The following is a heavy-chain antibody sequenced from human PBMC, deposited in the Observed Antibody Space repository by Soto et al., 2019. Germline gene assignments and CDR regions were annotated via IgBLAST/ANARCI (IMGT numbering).Heavy chain of an antibody. CDR1: GFTFSSYA. CDR2: ISGSGGST. V-gene: IGHV3-23*01. J-gene: IGHJ4*02. CDR3: ASRTSGWYFDY. D-gene: IGHD6-19*01. Sequence: EVQLLESGGGLVQPGGSLRLSCTASGFTFSSYAMSWVRQAPVKGLEWVSVISGSGGSTYYADSVKGRFTISRDNSKNTMDLQMNGLRAEDTSVDYCASRTSGWYFDYWGQGTLVTVSS.